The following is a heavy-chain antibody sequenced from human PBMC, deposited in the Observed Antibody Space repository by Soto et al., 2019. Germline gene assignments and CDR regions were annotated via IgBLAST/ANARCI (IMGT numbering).Heavy chain of an antibody. V-gene: IGHV3-23*01. Sequence: GGSLRLSCAASGFTFSSYAMSWVRQAPGKGLEWVSAISGSGGSTYYADSVKGRFTISRDNSKNTLYLQMNSLRAEDTAVYYCANDYGDYVLESFIYYFDYRGQGTLVTVSS. CDR2: ISGSGGST. CDR1: GFTFSSYA. D-gene: IGHD4-17*01. CDR3: ANDYGDYVLESFIYYFDY. J-gene: IGHJ4*02.